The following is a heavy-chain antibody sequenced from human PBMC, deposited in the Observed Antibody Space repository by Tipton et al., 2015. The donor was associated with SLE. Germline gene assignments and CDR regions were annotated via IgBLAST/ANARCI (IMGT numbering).Heavy chain of an antibody. J-gene: IGHJ6*03. CDR2: FYTSGST. V-gene: IGHV4-61*02. CDR3: ARGGGIAARHYYSFYMDV. Sequence: TLSLTCTVSGGSISSGSYYWSWIRQPAGKGLEWIGRFYTSGSTNYNPSLKSRVTISVDTSKNQFSLKLSSVTAAAPAVYYCARGGGIAARHYYSFYMDVWGKGTTVIVSS. CDR1: GGSISSGSYY. D-gene: IGHD6-6*01.